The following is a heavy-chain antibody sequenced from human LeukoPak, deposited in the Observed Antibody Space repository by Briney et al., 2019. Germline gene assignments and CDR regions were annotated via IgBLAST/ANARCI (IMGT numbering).Heavy chain of an antibody. CDR2: IYPPDSET. D-gene: IGHD5-24*01. CDR3: ARRPWLHQRFNVFDV. J-gene: IGHJ3*01. V-gene: IGHV5-51*01. Sequence: GESLKISCKASGYNFLCYWICWVRPKPGEGLELMGTIYPPDSETTYNPSFEGQVTISADSSIRTASLQWSSLEASDTTIYYCARRPWLHQRFNVFDVWGPGTMVIVSS. CDR1: GYNFLCYW.